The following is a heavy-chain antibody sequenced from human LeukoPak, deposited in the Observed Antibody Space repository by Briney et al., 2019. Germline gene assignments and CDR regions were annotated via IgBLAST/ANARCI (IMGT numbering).Heavy chain of an antibody. J-gene: IGHJ5*02. CDR1: GYTLTELS. CDR3: ATAAVVPAAMRRFRNWFDP. V-gene: IGHV1-24*01. D-gene: IGHD2-2*01. Sequence: ASVKVSCKVSGYTLTELSMHWVRQAPGKGLEWVGGFDPEDGETIYAQKFQGRVTMTEDTSTDTAYMELSSLRSEDTAVYYCATAAVVPAAMRRFRNWFDPWGQGTLVTVSS. CDR2: FDPEDGET.